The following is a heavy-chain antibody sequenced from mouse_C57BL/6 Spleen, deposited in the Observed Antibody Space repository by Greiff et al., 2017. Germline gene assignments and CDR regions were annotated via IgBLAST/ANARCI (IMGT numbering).Heavy chain of an antibody. J-gene: IGHJ1*03. CDR2: IDPETGGT. D-gene: IGHD2-4*01. CDR3: KRAHYDYEWYFDV. CDR1: GYTFTDYE. Sequence: VLLQESGAELVRPGASVTLSCKASGYTFTDYEMHWVKQTPVHGLEWIGAIDPETGGTAYNQKFKGKAILTADKSSSTAYMELRSLTSEDSAVYYCKRAHYDYEWYFDVWGTGTTVTVSS. V-gene: IGHV1-15*01.